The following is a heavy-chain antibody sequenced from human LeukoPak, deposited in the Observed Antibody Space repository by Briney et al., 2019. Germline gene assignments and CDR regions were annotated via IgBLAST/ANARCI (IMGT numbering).Heavy chain of an antibody. V-gene: IGHV4-34*08. CDR2: INHSGNT. J-gene: IGHJ6*02. CDR1: GGTFSGYS. Sequence: SETLSLTCEVYGGTFSGYSWSWIRQPPGKGLEWIWEINHSGNTNYNPSLKSRITISVGTSRNQFSLKLGSVTAADTAVYYCVATYYYYNMDVWGQGTTVTVSS. CDR3: VATYYYYNMDV.